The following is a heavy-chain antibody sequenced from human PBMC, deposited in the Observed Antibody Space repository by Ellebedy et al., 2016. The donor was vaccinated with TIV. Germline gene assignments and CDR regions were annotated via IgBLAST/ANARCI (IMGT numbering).Heavy chain of an antibody. CDR1: GGSFSGYY. CDR3: GGSHREGFGKSTGGMDV. J-gene: IGHJ6*02. CDR2: INHSGST. V-gene: IGHV4-34*01. Sequence: SETLSLXXAVYGGSFSGYYWSWIRQPPGKGLEWIGEINHSGSTNYNPSLKSRVTISVDTSKNQFSLKLSSVTAADTAVYYCGGSHREGFGKSTGGMDVWGQGTTVTVSS. D-gene: IGHD3-10*01.